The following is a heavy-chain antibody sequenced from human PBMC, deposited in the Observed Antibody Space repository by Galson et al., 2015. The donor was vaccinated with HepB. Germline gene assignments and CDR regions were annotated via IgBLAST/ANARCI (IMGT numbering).Heavy chain of an antibody. Sequence: LRLSCAASGFTFSSFEMNWVRQAPGKGLEWVSYITNSGSIIYYADSVKGRFTISRDNRKNSLYLQMNSLRAEDTAVYYCARERIAGAGTAWDYWGQGTLVTVSS. D-gene: IGHD6-13*01. V-gene: IGHV3-48*03. J-gene: IGHJ4*02. CDR3: ARERIAGAGTAWDY. CDR2: ITNSGSII. CDR1: GFTFSSFE.